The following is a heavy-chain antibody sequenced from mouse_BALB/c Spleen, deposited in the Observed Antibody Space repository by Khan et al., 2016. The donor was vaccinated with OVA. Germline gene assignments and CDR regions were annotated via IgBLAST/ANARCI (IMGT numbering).Heavy chain of an antibody. CDR3: TRGGYASFAY. D-gene: IGHD3-1*01. V-gene: IGHV1S136*01. CDR1: GYTFTSYV. J-gene: IGHJ3*01. Sequence: VQLQQSGPELVKPGASVKMSCKASGYTFTSYVMYWVSQKPGQGLEWIGYINPYNDDTKYNEKFTGKATLTSDKSSSTAYMDLSSRTPEDSAVYYCTRGGYASFAYWGRGTLVTVSA. CDR2: INPYNDDT.